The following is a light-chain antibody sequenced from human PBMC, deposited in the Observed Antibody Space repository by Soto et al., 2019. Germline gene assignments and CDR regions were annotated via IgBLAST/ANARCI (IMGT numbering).Light chain of an antibody. J-gene: IGKJ1*01. CDR3: QQRSNWPRT. Sequence: IVLTQSPATLSLSAGKRATLSCRASQNISNYLIWYKQKPGQAPRLLSYDVSNRATGIPARFSGSGSGTDFTLTISSLEPEDFEVYYCQQRSNWPRTFGQGTKVDIK. CDR2: DVS. V-gene: IGKV3-11*01. CDR1: QNISNY.